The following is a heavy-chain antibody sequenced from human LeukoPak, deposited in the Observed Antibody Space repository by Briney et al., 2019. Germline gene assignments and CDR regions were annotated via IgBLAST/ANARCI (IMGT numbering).Heavy chain of an antibody. Sequence: SETLSLTCTVSGGSISSYYWSWIRHPPGKGLEWIGYIYYSGSTNYNPSLKSQVTISVDTSKNQFSLKLSSVTAADTAVYYCARTRDGYNSWYFDLWGRGTLVTVSS. D-gene: IGHD5-24*01. V-gene: IGHV4-59*01. J-gene: IGHJ2*01. CDR1: GGSISSYY. CDR2: IYYSGST. CDR3: ARTRDGYNSWYFDL.